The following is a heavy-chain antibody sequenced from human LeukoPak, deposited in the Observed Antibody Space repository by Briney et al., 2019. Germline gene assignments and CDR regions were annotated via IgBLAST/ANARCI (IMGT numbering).Heavy chain of an antibody. CDR2: ISGSGAST. CDR3: AKHSLKTEYSGGRIWDC. D-gene: IGHD6-19*01. CDR1: GFTFSSYA. Sequence: GGSLRLACAASGFTFSSYAMSWVRQAPWKGLEWVSAISGSGASTYYADSVKGRFTISRDNSKNTLNLQMVSLRAEDTAVYYCAKHSLKTEYSGGRIWDCWGQGTLVTVSS. J-gene: IGHJ4*02. V-gene: IGHV3-23*01.